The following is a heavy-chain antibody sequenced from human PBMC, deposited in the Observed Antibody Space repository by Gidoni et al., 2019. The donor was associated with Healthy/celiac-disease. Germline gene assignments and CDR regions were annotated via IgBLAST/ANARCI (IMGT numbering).Heavy chain of an antibody. J-gene: IGHJ4*02. V-gene: IGHV3-53*01. CDR2: IYSGGST. CDR1: GFTVSSNY. CDR3: ARDGVAVAGAPDY. D-gene: IGHD6-19*01. Sequence: EVQLVESGGGLIQPGGSLRLSCAAYGFTVSSNYMSWVRQAPGKGLEWVSVIYSGGSTYYADSVKGRFTISRDNSKNTLYLQMNSLRAEDTAVYYCARDGVAVAGAPDYWGQGTLVTVSS.